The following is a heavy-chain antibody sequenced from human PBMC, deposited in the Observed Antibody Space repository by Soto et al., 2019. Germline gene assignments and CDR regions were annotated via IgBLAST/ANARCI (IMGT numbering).Heavy chain of an antibody. CDR1: GFTFSSYA. D-gene: IGHD2-15*01. CDR3: ARDQYCSGGSCYLDY. V-gene: IGHV3-23*01. Sequence: GGSLRLSCAASGFTFSSYAMSWVRQAPGKGLEWVSAISGSGGSTYYADSVKGRFTISRDNSKNTLYLQMNSLRAEDTAVYYCARDQYCSGGSCYLDYWGQGTLVTVSS. J-gene: IGHJ4*02. CDR2: ISGSGGST.